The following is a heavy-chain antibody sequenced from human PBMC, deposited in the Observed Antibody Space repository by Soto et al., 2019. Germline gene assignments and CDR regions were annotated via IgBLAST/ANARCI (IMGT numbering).Heavy chain of an antibody. J-gene: IGHJ6*02. D-gene: IGHD3-10*01. V-gene: IGHV1-69*13. CDR1: GGTFSSYA. Sequence: SVKVSCKASGGTFSSYAISWVRQAPGQGLEWMGGIIPIFGTANYAQKFQGRVTITADESTSTAYMELSSLRSEDTAVYYCARITMVRGVISLDYYYYGMDVWGQGTTVTVSS. CDR2: IIPIFGTA. CDR3: ARITMVRGVISLDYYYYGMDV.